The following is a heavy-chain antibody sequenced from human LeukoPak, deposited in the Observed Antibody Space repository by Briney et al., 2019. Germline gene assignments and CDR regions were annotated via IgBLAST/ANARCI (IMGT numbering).Heavy chain of an antibody. CDR1: GGSLTRYS. V-gene: IGHV4-59*08. Sequence: PQTLSLTRTVSGGSLTRYSRSWIRHTPGKGLEWIGYIYYSGSTNYNPSLKSRVTISVDTSKTQFSLKLSSVTAADTAVYYCARHTEYYYGMDVWGQGTTVTVSS. CDR3: ARHTEYYYGMDV. D-gene: IGHD4-17*01. J-gene: IGHJ6*02. CDR2: IYYSGST.